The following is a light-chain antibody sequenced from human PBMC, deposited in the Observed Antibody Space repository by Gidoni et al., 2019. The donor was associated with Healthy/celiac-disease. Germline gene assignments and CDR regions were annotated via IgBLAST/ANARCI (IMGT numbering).Light chain of an antibody. CDR1: QGISNY. V-gene: IGKV1-27*01. CDR2: AAS. J-gene: IGKJ2*01. Sequence: DIQMTQSPSYLSASVGDRVTITCRTSQGISNYLAWYQQKPGKVPKLLIYAASTLQSRVPSRFSGSGSGTEFTLTISSLQPEDVATYYCQKYNSAWVTFGQGTKLEIK. CDR3: QKYNSAWVT.